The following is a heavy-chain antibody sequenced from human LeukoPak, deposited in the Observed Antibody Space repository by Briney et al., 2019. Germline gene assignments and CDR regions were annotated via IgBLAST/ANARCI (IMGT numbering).Heavy chain of an antibody. V-gene: IGHV3-21*01. Sequence: GGSLRLSCAASGFNFSSYSMNWVRQAPGKGLEWVSSISSSSSYIYYADSVKGRFTISRDNAKNSLYLQMNSLRAEDTAVYYCARNRVVRGVTYYFDYWGQGTLVTVSS. J-gene: IGHJ4*02. CDR2: ISSSSSYI. D-gene: IGHD3-10*01. CDR1: GFNFSSYS. CDR3: ARNRVVRGVTYYFDY.